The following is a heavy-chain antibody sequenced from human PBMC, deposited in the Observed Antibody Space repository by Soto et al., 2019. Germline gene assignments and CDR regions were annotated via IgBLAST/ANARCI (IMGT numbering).Heavy chain of an antibody. CDR2: INNDGSRT. CDR1: GFTFSNYW. D-gene: IGHD1-26*01. CDR3: GTTFEY. V-gene: IGHV3-74*01. Sequence: EVQVVESGGALVQPGGSLRLSCAGSGFTFSNYWIHWVRQVPGEGLVWVSTINNDGSRTWYADSVRGRIAMSRDNARNLLYLQMNSPRAEDTAVYYCGTTFEYWGQGALVTVPS. J-gene: IGHJ4*02.